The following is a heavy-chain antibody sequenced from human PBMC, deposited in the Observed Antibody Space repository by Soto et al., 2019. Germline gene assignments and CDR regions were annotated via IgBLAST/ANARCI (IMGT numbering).Heavy chain of an antibody. CDR1: GFTFSDYY. CDR3: ARDRRYYDSSGYPVY. Sequence: PGGSLRLSCAASGFTFSDYYMSWIRQAPGKGLEWVSYISSSGSTIYYADSVKGRFTISRDNAKNSLYLQMNSLRAEDTAVYYCARDRRYYDSSGYPVYWGQGTLVTVSS. J-gene: IGHJ4*02. V-gene: IGHV3-11*01. D-gene: IGHD3-22*01. CDR2: ISSSGSTI.